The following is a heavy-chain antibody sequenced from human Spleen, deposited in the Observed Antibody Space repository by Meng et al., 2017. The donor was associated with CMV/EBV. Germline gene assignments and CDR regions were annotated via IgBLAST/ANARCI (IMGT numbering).Heavy chain of an antibody. CDR2: IIPLLGTA. J-gene: IGHJ5*02. Sequence: TCTSYTINWVRQAPGQVLEWMGRIIPLLGTADYAQKFQGRVTITADKSTTTAYMELTSLRSEDTAVYYCARGGQQQLVLGLNWFDPWGQGTLVTVSS. CDR1: TCTSYT. D-gene: IGHD6-13*01. CDR3: ARGGQQQLVLGLNWFDP. V-gene: IGHV1-69*08.